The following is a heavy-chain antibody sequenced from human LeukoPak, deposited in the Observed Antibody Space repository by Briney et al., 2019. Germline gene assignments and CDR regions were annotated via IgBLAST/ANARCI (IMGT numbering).Heavy chain of an antibody. J-gene: IGHJ6*02. Sequence: GESLKISCKGSGYSFTSYWIGWVRQMPGKGLEWMGIIYPGDSDTRYSPSFQGQVTISADKSISTAYLQWSSLKASDTAMYYCARLEGIAAAGRRNGMDVWGQGTTVTVSS. CDR1: GYSFTSYW. CDR2: IYPGDSDT. D-gene: IGHD6-13*01. CDR3: ARLEGIAAAGRRNGMDV. V-gene: IGHV5-51*01.